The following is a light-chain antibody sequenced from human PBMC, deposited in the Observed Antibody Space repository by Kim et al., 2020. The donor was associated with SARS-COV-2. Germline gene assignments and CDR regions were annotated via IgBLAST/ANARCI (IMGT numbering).Light chain of an antibody. CDR1: EGIKND. V-gene: IGKV1-17*01. CDR2: AAS. J-gene: IGKJ1*01. CDR3: LQHNRYPRT. Sequence: ASLGDRVTITCRASEGIKNDLGWYQQKPGKAPKCLIYAASILQSGFPSRFSGSGSGTEFTLTINSLQPEDFATYYCLQHNRYPRTFGQGTKVDIK.